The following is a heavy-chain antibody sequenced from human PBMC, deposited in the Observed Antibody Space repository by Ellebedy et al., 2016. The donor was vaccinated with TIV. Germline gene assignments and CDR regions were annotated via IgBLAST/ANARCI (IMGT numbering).Heavy chain of an antibody. CDR1: GFTFSSYS. D-gene: IGHD5-18*01. CDR2: ISYDGSNK. Sequence: GESLKISXAASGFTFSSYSMNWVRQAPGKGLEWVAVISYDGSNKYYADSVKGRFTISRDNSKNTLYLQMNSLRAEDTAVYYCARDSGPYSYGNDYWGQGTLVTVSS. CDR3: ARDSGPYSYGNDY. V-gene: IGHV3-30*03. J-gene: IGHJ4*02.